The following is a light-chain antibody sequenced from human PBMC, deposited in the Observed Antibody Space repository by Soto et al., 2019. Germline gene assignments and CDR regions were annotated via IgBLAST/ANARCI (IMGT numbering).Light chain of an antibody. J-gene: IGKJ1*01. V-gene: IGKV3-20*01. Sequence: ELVLTHSPGTLSLSPGERGTISCRSSQSVSSNNLAWYQQKPGQALILLIYIAFSRATGILDMFSGSGSATDFTLNISRLEPEDFAVYYCPYYGSSPWTVGQGTKVEIK. CDR2: IAF. CDR1: QSVSSNN. CDR3: PYYGSSPWT.